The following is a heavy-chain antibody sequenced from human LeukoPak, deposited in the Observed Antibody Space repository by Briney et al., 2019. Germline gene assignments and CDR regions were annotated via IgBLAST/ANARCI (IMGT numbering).Heavy chain of an antibody. CDR3: ARGRGPTNWFDP. J-gene: IGHJ5*02. D-gene: IGHD1-26*01. CDR2: IYTSGST. Sequence: SETLSLTCTVSGNSISSGDNYWSWIRQPAGKGLEWIGRIYTSGSTNYNPSLKSRVTISGDTSKNQFSLRLSSVTAADTAVYYCARGRGPTNWFDPWGQGTLVTVSS. CDR1: GNSISSGDNY. V-gene: IGHV4-61*02.